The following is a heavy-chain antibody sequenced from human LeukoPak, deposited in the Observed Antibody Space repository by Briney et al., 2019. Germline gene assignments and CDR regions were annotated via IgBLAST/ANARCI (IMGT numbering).Heavy chain of an antibody. CDR3: ASFSSSSLTD. D-gene: IGHD6-6*01. J-gene: IGHJ4*02. Sequence: GGSLRLSCAASGFTFDDYAMHWVRQAPGKGLKWVSGISWNSGSIGYADSVKGRFTISRDNAKNSLYLQMSSLRAEDTAVYYCASFSSSSLTDWGQGTLVTVSS. CDR2: ISWNSGSI. V-gene: IGHV3-9*01. CDR1: GFTFDDYA.